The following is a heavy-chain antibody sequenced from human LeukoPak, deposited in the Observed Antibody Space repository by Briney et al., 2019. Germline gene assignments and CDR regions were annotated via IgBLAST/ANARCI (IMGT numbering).Heavy chain of an antibody. D-gene: IGHD4-23*01. Sequence: PSETLSLTCTVSGGSIRSGSYYWGWIRQPPGKGLEWIGSIYYSGRTYYNPSLKSRVTISVDTSKNQLSLKLSSVTAADTAVYYCARHDKNGGNLDAFDIWGQGTMVTVSS. CDR2: IYYSGRT. V-gene: IGHV4-39*01. CDR1: GGSIRSGSYY. J-gene: IGHJ3*02. CDR3: ARHDKNGGNLDAFDI.